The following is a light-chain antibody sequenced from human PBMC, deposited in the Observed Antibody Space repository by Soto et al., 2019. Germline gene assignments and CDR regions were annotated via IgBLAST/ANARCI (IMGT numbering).Light chain of an antibody. CDR3: QQSFITPHT. CDR1: QTIGRY. CDR2: AGS. V-gene: IGKV1-39*01. Sequence: DIQMTQSPSSLSASGGDRVTITCRASQTIGRYLNWYQQQPGKAPKLLIYAGSNLQSGVPSRFSGTGSGTDFTLNISSLQPEDFATYYCQQSFITPHTFGQGTRVEIK. J-gene: IGKJ2*01.